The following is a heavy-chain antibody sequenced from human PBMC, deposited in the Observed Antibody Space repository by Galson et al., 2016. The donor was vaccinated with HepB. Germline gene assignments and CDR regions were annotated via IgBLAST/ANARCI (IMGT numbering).Heavy chain of an antibody. CDR3: ALVGAIYFAHAGTGQ. V-gene: IGHV3-21*06. Sequence: SLRLSCAASGFIFSRHKMTWVRQPPGKGLEWVSSISSGSSHIDYADSVKGRFTIARDNAKNTMYLQMSRLRVEATAVYYWALVGAIYFAHAGTGQWGQGTRVTVSA. CDR1: GFIFSRHK. D-gene: IGHD1-26*01. J-gene: IGHJ4*02. CDR2: ISSGSSHI.